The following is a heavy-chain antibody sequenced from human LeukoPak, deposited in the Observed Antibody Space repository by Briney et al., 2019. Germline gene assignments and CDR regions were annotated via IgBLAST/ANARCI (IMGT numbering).Heavy chain of an antibody. J-gene: IGHJ4*02. D-gene: IGHD6-6*01. Sequence: GESLKISCKGSGYRFTNYWIGWVRQLPGKGLEWMGIIYPDDSDTRYSPSFQGQVTILADKSISTAYLQWSSLKASDTAMYYCARLGNSSYAFDYWGQGTLVTVSS. CDR3: ARLGNSSYAFDY. CDR1: GYRFTNYW. CDR2: IYPDDSDT. V-gene: IGHV5-51*01.